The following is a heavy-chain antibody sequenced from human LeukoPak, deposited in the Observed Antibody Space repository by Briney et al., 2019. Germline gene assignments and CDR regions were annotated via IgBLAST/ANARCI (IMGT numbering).Heavy chain of an antibody. J-gene: IGHJ5*02. Sequence: PSETLSLTCTVSGVSISSFYWSWIRQTPGKGLEWIGYIYYGRNTRYNPSLKSRVTISIDTSKNQFSLRLNSVTAADTAVYYCARDLPHCINTDCPGSWFDPWGQGTLVTVSS. CDR1: GVSISSFY. CDR2: IYYGRNT. CDR3: ARDLPHCINTDCPGSWFDP. D-gene: IGHD2-2*01. V-gene: IGHV4-59*01.